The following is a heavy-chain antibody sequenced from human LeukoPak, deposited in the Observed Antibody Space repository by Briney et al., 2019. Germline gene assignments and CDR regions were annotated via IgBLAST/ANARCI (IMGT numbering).Heavy chain of an antibody. CDR3: ARSRYCGGDCYSRIDY. D-gene: IGHD2-21*02. V-gene: IGHV3-23*01. Sequence: GGSLRLSCAASGFTFSSYAMSWVRQAPGKGLEWVSAISGSGGSTYYADSVKGRFTISRDNSKNTLYLQMNSLRAEDTAVYYCARSRYCGGDCYSRIDYWGQGTLVTVSS. CDR2: ISGSGGST. J-gene: IGHJ4*02. CDR1: GFTFSSYA.